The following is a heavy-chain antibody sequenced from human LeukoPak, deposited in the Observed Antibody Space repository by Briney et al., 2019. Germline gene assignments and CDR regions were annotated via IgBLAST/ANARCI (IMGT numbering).Heavy chain of an antibody. CDR3: SRDRGSRWFDP. Sequence: GGSLRLSCTSSGFTFGAYAMSWFRLAPGKGLEWIGFIRSEAYGGTTEYAASVKGRFSISRDDSKSIAYLQMNSLKTEDTAVYYCSRDRGSRWFDPWGQGTLVTVSS. D-gene: IGHD3-10*01. J-gene: IGHJ5*02. V-gene: IGHV3-49*03. CDR1: GFTFGAYA. CDR2: IRSEAYGGTT.